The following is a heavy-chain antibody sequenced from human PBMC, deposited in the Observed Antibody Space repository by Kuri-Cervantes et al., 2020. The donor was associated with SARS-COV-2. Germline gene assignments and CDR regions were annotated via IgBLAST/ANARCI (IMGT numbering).Heavy chain of an antibody. Sequence: ESLKISCTVSGGSISSSSYYWGWIRQPPGKGLEWIGSIYYSGSTYYNPSLKSRVTISVDTSKNQFSLKLSSVTAADTAVYYRARARDWFDPWGQGTLVTVSS. CDR3: ARARDWFDP. CDR2: IYYSGST. CDR1: GGSISSSSYY. V-gene: IGHV4-39*07. J-gene: IGHJ5*02.